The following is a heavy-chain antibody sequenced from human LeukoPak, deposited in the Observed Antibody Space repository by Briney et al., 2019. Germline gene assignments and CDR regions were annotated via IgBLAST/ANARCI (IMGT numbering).Heavy chain of an antibody. V-gene: IGHV3-74*03. Sequence: GGSLRLSCAASGFRFSAFWMHWVRQIPGKGLVWVSRISPDGSTTTYADSVTGRFTISRDNVKNTMYLQMNSLGAEDTAVYYCISDSEGRSGGDDWGQGTQVTVSS. CDR2: ISPDGSTT. J-gene: IGHJ4*01. CDR1: GFRFSAFW. D-gene: IGHD1-26*01. CDR3: ISDSEGRSGGDD.